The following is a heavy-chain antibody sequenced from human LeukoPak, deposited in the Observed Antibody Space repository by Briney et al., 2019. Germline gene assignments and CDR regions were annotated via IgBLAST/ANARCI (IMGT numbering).Heavy chain of an antibody. Sequence: SETLSLTCTVSGGSISSNTYYWSWVRQPAGKGLEWIGRIYTSGNTNYNPSLKSRVTMSVDTSKNQFSLKLSSVTAADTAVYYCARTGTGPTQTFDYWGPGTLVTVSS. CDR3: ARTGTGPTQTFDY. CDR1: GGSISSNTYY. CDR2: IYTSGNT. J-gene: IGHJ4*02. D-gene: IGHD3/OR15-3a*01. V-gene: IGHV4-61*02.